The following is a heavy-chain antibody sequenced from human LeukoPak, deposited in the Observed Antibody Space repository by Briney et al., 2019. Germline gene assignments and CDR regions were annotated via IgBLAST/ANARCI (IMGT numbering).Heavy chain of an antibody. CDR2: ISSTSSSYI. D-gene: IGHD2-2*01. Sequence: GGSLRLSCAASGFTFLSYSMNWVRQAPGKGLEWVSSISSTSSSYIYYADSVKGRFTISRDNAKNSLYLQMNSLRAEDTAVYYCAKDGAGSQSYCSSTSCYVDYWGQGTLVTVSS. CDR1: GFTFLSYS. CDR3: AKDGAGSQSYCSSTSCYVDY. J-gene: IGHJ4*02. V-gene: IGHV3-21*04.